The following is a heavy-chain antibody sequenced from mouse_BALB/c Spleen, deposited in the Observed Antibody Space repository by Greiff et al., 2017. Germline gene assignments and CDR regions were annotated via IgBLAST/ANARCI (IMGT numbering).Heavy chain of an antibody. D-gene: IGHD1-1*01. V-gene: IGHV3-8*02. Sequence: VQLKESGPSLVKPSQTLSLTCSVTGDSITSGYWNWIRKFPGNKLEYMGYISYSGSTYYNPSLKSRISITRDTSKNQYYLQLNSVTTEDTATYYCARRTYGSSSYYFDYWGQGTTLTVSS. CDR1: GDSITSGY. CDR2: ISYSGST. J-gene: IGHJ2*01. CDR3: ARRTYGSSSYYFDY.